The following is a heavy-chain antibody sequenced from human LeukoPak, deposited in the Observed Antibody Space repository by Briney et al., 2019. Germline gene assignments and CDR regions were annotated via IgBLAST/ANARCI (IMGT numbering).Heavy chain of an antibody. CDR1: GFTFGDYA. CDR2: IGGEGSVT. D-gene: IGHD2-21*01. V-gene: IGHV3-43*02. J-gene: IGHJ6*02. Sequence: PGGSLRLSCAASGFTFGDYAMHWVRQAPGKGLEWVSLIGGEGSVTYYADSVEGRFTISRDNSRNSLYLQMHSLRPDDTALYYCARGGLVDYPPYYFGMGVWGLGTSVTVSS. CDR3: ARGGLVDYPPYYFGMGV.